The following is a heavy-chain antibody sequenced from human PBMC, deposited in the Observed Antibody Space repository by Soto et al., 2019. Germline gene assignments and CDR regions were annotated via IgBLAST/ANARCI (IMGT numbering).Heavy chain of an antibody. V-gene: IGHV4-59*01. Sequence: SETLSLTCTVSGGSISSYYWSWIRQPPGKGLEWIGYIYDSGSTNYNPSLKSRVTISVDTSKNQFSLKLSSWTAADTAVYYCTRVPYYGSASYSPLCGMDVWGQGTTVTVSS. CDR2: IYDSGST. D-gene: IGHD3-10*01. CDR1: GGSISSYY. J-gene: IGHJ6*02. CDR3: TRVPYYGSASYSPLCGMDV.